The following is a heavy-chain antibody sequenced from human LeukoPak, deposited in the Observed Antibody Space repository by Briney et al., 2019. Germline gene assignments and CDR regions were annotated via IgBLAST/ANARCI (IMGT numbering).Heavy chain of an antibody. V-gene: IGHV4-38-2*01. CDR3: ARRTVTTSYFDY. CDR1: GYSISIGYY. Sequence: SETLSLTCAVSGYSISIGYYWGWIRQPPGKGLEWVGSIYHSGSTYYNPSLKSRVTISVDTSKNQFSLKLSSVTAADTAVYYCARRTVTTSYFDYWGQGTLVTVSS. J-gene: IGHJ4*02. D-gene: IGHD4-11*01. CDR2: IYHSGST.